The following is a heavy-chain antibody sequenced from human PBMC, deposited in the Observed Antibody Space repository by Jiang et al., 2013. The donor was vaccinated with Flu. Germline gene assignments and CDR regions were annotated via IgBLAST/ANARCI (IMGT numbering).Heavy chain of an antibody. D-gene: IGHD3-22*01. CDR1: GGSISSGDYY. Sequence: GSGLVKPSQTLSLTCTVSGGSISSGDYYWSWIRQPPGKGLEWIGYIYYSGSTYYNPSLKSRVTISVDTSKNQFSLKLSSVTAADTAVYYCARVTYYYDSSGYYFAFDIWGQGTMVTVSS. V-gene: IGHV4-30-4*01. J-gene: IGHJ3*02. CDR3: ARVTYYYDSSGYYFAFDI. CDR2: IYYSGST.